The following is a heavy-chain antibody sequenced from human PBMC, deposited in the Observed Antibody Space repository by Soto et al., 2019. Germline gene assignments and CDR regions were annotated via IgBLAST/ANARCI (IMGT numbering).Heavy chain of an antibody. CDR2: INTYKGNI. CDR3: ARERGGYKHFDY. J-gene: IGHJ4*02. CDR1: GYTFTDYG. D-gene: IGHD1-26*01. Sequence: QVQLVQSGAEVKKPGASVRVSCKSSGYTFTDYGITWVRQAPGQGLEWMGWINTYKGNINYAQRLQGRVTMTTDTSTSIAYMELRSLTSDDTAVYYCARERGGYKHFDYWGQGALVTVSS. V-gene: IGHV1-18*01.